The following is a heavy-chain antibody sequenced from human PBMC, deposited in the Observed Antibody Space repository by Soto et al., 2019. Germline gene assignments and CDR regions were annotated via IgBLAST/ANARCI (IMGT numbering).Heavy chain of an antibody. CDR2: SYSGGST. Sequence: PGGSLRLSCAASGFTVSSNYMSWVRQAPGKGLEWVSVSYSGGSTYYADSVKGRFTISRDNSKNTLYLQMNSLRAEDTAVYYFARDLSIGKALDPWGQGTLVTVSS. V-gene: IGHV3-53*01. CDR1: GFTVSSNY. CDR3: ARDLSIGKALDP. J-gene: IGHJ5*02.